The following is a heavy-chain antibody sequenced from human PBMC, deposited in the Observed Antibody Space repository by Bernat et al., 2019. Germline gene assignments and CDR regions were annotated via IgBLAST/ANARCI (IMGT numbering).Heavy chain of an antibody. CDR3: AKDADEDIVVVQAAMEYYYYYMDV. CDR2: ISGSGGST. V-gene: IGHV3-23*04. D-gene: IGHD2-2*01. J-gene: IGHJ6*03. Sequence: EVQLVESGGGLVQPGGSLRLSCAASGFTFSSYAMSWVRQAPGKGLEWVSAISGSGGSTYYADSVKGRFTISRDNSKNTLYLQMNSLRAEDTAVYYCAKDADEDIVVVQAAMEYYYYYMDVWGKGTTVTVSS. CDR1: GFTFSSYA.